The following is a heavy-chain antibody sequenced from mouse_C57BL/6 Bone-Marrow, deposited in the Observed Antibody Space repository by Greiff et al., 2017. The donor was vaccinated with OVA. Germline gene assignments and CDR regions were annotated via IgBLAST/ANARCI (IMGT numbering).Heavy chain of an antibody. CDR2: IYPSDSET. CDR3: ARGLRRWFAY. Sequence: VQLQQSGAELVRPGSSVKLSCKASGYTFTSYWMDWVKQRPGQGLEWIGNIYPSDSETHYNQKFKDKATLTVDKSSSTAYMQLSSLTSEDSAVYYCARGLRRWFAYWGQGTLVTVSA. D-gene: IGHD2-4*01. J-gene: IGHJ3*01. CDR1: GYTFTSYW. V-gene: IGHV1-61*01.